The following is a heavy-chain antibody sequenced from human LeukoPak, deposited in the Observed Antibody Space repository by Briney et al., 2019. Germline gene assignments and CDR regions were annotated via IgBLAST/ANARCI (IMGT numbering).Heavy chain of an antibody. D-gene: IGHD3-22*01. CDR1: GGSTSSYY. CDR2: IYYSGST. Sequence: PSETLSLTCTVSGGSTSSYYWSWIRQPPGKGLEWIGYIYYSGSTNYNPSLKSRLTISVDTSKNQFSLKLSSVTAADTAVYYCARLQRVGNSGYYFDYWGQGTLVTVSS. V-gene: IGHV4-59*08. J-gene: IGHJ4*02. CDR3: ARLQRVGNSGYYFDY.